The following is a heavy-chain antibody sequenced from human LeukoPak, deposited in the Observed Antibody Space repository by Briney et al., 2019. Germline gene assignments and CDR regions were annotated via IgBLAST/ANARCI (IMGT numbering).Heavy chain of an antibody. CDR3: ARVQVNWFDP. Sequence: PSQTLSLTCAASGGSISSGGYSWSWIRQPPGKGLEWIGYIYHSGSTYYNPSLKSRVTISVDRSKNQFSLKLSSMTAADTAVYYCARVQVNWFDPWGQGTLVTVSS. J-gene: IGHJ5*02. V-gene: IGHV4-30-2*01. CDR2: IYHSGST. CDR1: GGSISSGGYS.